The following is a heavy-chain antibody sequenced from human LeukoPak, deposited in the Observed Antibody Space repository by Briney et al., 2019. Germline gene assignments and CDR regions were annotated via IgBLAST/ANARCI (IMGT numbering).Heavy chain of an antibody. D-gene: IGHD1-1*01. CDR1: GGTFSSYA. CDR2: IIPILGIA. Sequence: ASVKVSCKASGGTFSSYAISWVRQAPGQGLEWMGRIIPILGIANYAQKFQGRVTITADKSTSTAYMELSSLRSEDTAVYYCARGLEGRTMYYYGVDVWGQGTTVTVSS. V-gene: IGHV1-69*04. CDR3: ARGLEGRTMYYYGVDV. J-gene: IGHJ6*02.